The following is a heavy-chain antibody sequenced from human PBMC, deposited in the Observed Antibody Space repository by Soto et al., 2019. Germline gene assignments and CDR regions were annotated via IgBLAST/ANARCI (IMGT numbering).Heavy chain of an antibody. V-gene: IGHV3-21*01. CDR2: ISSSSYI. D-gene: IGHD6-13*01. J-gene: IGHJ4*02. Sequence: PGGSLRLSCAASGFTFSSYSMNWVRQAPGKGLEWVSSISSSSYIYYADSVKGRFAISRDNAKNSLYLQMNILRAEDTAVYYCARDPGYVDYWGQGTLVTVSS. CDR1: GFTFSSYS. CDR3: ARDPGYVDY.